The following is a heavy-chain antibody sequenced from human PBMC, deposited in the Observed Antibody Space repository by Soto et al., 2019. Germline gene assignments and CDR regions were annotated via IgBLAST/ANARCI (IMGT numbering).Heavy chain of an antibody. J-gene: IGHJ6*02. D-gene: IGHD3-10*01. CDR2: MGYNGFT. CDR3: ARQGFAELHGLVDV. V-gene: IGHV4-59*08. CDR1: GGPMNNYY. Sequence: QVQLQESGPGLVKPSETLSLTCTISGGPMNNYYCSWFRQPRGQGLEWIGYMGYNGFTRYNPSLRRRVAISLDTAKNPFSLNLSSVTAADTALYYCARQGFAELHGLVDVWGQGITVTVSS.